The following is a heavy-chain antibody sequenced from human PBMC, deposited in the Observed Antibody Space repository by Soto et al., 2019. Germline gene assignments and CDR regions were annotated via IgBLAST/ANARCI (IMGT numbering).Heavy chain of an antibody. V-gene: IGHV1-69*01. CDR3: ARDMSDPYYCYYGMDV. Sequence: QVQLVQSGAEVKKPGASVKVSCTASGGTFSSYAISWVRQAPGQGLEWMGGIIPIFGTANYAQKFQGRVTITADESTSTAYMELSSPRSEDTAVYYCARDMSDPYYCYYGMDVWGQGTTVTVSS. D-gene: IGHD3-10*02. CDR1: GGTFSSYA. CDR2: IIPIFGTA. J-gene: IGHJ6*02.